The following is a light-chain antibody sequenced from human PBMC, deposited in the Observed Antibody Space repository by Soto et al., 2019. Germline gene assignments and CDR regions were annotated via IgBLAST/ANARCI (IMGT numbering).Light chain of an antibody. Sequence: EMVLTQSPGTLSLSPGERATLSCRASQSVSVNYLAWYQQKPGQSPRLLIYGSSDRAPGIPYRFSGSGSGTDFTLTITRVEPEDFAVYYCKQYGSSPPYTFGQGTKLKIK. J-gene: IGKJ2*01. CDR2: GSS. CDR1: QSVSVNY. V-gene: IGKV3-20*01. CDR3: KQYGSSPPYT.